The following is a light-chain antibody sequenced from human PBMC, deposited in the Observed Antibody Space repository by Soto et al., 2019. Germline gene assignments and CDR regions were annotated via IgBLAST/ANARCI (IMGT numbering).Light chain of an antibody. V-gene: IGLV1-44*01. J-gene: IGLJ3*02. Sequence: QSVLTQPASVSGSPGQSITVSCSGRGSGIGGNTVSWYQQLPGTAPRLLIHSNDRRPSGVPDRFSGSKSGASASLAISGLQSEDEADYYCATWDDSLDGPVFGGGTKLTVL. CDR2: SND. CDR1: GSGIGGNT. CDR3: ATWDDSLDGPV.